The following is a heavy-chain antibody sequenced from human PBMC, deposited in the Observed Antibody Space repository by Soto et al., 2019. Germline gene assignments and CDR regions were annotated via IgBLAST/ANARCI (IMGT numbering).Heavy chain of an antibody. Sequence: EVQLLESGGGLVQPGGSLRLSCAASGFTLSSYAMNWVRQAPGKGLEWVAVISGSGDDXXYADSVKGRFTXSXXXSKXXXXXXXXXXXXXXXXXXXXXXXXGNNGYYYGMDVWGQGTTVTVSS. CDR1: GFTLSSYA. CDR3: XXXXGNNGYYYGMDV. D-gene: IGHD6-13*01. V-gene: IGHV3-23*01. J-gene: IGHJ6*02. CDR2: ISGSGDDX.